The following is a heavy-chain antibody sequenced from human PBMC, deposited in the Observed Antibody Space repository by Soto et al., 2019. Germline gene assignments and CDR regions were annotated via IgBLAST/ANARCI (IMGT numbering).Heavy chain of an antibody. CDR3: ARARANDFTNFVIHFYLDS. D-gene: IGHD4-4*01. J-gene: IGHJ4*02. V-gene: IGHV4-59*01. CDR2: VYHTGSC. Sequence: QVQLLESGPGLVKPSETLSLTCTVSNGSIRGYYWSWIRLPPGKGLQWIGYVYHTGSCNNNPSLNSRVAISLDRAMNQFPLNLSSVTAADTAIYYWARARANDFTNFVIHFYLDSWGPGTQVTVSS. CDR1: NGSIRGYY.